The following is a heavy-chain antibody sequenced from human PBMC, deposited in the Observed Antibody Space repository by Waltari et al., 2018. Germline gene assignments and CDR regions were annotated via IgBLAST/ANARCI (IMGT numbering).Heavy chain of an antibody. CDR2: IWYDGSNK. CDR1: GFTFSSYG. CDR3: AKDTVQWLVLSAFDI. V-gene: IGHV3-30*18. Sequence: QVQLVESGGGVVKPGRSLRLSCAASGFTFSSYGMHWVRQDPGKGLEWVAVIWYDGSNKYYADSVKGRFTISRDNSKNTLYLQMNSLRAEDTAMYYCAKDTVQWLVLSAFDIWGQGTMVTVSS. D-gene: IGHD6-19*01. J-gene: IGHJ3*02.